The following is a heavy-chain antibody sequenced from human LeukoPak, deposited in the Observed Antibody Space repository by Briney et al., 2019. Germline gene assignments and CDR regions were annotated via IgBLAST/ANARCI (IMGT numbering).Heavy chain of an antibody. CDR1: GFTFSSYA. D-gene: IGHD6-19*01. CDR2: IKQDGSEK. J-gene: IGHJ4*02. CDR3: ARERYSSGLDY. V-gene: IGHV3-7*01. Sequence: QTGGSLRLSCAASGFTFSSYAMSWVRQAPGKGLEWVANIKQDGSEKYYVDSVKGRFTISRDNAKNSLYLQMNSLRAEDTAVYYCARERYSSGLDYWGQGTLVTVSS.